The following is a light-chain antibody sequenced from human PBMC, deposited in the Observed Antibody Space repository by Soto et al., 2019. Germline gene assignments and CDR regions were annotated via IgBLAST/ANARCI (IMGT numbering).Light chain of an antibody. CDR3: HQYGSPPPWT. CDR2: GAT. J-gene: IGKJ1*01. Sequence: EIALTQSPGTLSLSPGERATLSCSASQRVSSSNLAWYQQKPGLAPRLLIYGATSRATGIPDRFSGSGSGPDFTLTISRLEPEDFAVYSCHQYGSPPPWTFGQGTKVDIK. V-gene: IGKV3-20*01. CDR1: QRVSSSN.